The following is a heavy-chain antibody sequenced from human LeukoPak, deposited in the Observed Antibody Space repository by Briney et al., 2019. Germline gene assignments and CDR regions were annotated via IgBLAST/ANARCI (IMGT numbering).Heavy chain of an antibody. CDR3: AKDLEPYTSGWYGDY. CDR2: ISYDGSNT. Sequence: GRSLRLSCAASGFTFSSYGMQWVRQAPGKGLEWVAVISYDGSNTYCADSVKGRFTISRDNSKNTLYLQMNSLRVEDTAVYHCAKDLEPYTSGWYGDYWGQGTLVTVSS. CDR1: GFTFSSYG. D-gene: IGHD6-19*01. V-gene: IGHV3-30*18. J-gene: IGHJ4*02.